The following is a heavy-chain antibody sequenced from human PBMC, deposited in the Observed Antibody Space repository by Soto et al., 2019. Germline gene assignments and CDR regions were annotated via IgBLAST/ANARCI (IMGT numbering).Heavy chain of an antibody. CDR1: GGSFSGYY. D-gene: IGHD3-10*01. Sequence: QVQLQQWGAGLLKPSETLSLTCAVYGGSFSGYYWSWIHQPPGKGLEWIGEINHSGSTNYNPSLKSRVTISVDTSKNQFSLKLSSVTAADTAVYYCARVGGTMVRGVSPYYGMDVWGQGTTVTVSS. CDR3: ARVGGTMVRGVSPYYGMDV. CDR2: INHSGST. J-gene: IGHJ6*02. V-gene: IGHV4-34*01.